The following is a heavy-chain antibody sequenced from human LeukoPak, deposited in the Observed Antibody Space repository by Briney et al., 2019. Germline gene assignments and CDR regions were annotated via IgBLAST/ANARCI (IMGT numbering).Heavy chain of an antibody. Sequence: GASVKVSCKASGYAFNKFGISWVRQAPGQGLEWMGWISAYNDNTNYAQKFQGRVTMTTDTSTTTVYLDLRSLRSDDTAVYYCARDSSSYYYYYYGMDVWGQGTTVTVSS. V-gene: IGHV1-18*01. CDR2: ISAYNDNT. J-gene: IGHJ6*02. CDR3: ARDSSSYYYYYYGMDV. CDR1: GYAFNKFG. D-gene: IGHD2-15*01.